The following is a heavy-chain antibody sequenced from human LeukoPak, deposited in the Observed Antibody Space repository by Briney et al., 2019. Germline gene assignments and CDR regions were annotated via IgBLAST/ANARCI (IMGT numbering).Heavy chain of an antibody. V-gene: IGHV3-74*01. CDR1: GFTFSSYA. CDR2: INSDGSII. Sequence: GGSLRLSCAASGFTFSSYAMSWVRQAPGKGLVWVSHINSDGSIISYADSVKGRFTISRDNAKNTLYLQMNSLRAEDTAVYYCTKGTIWLPFDYWGQGTLVTVSS. J-gene: IGHJ4*02. D-gene: IGHD5-18*01. CDR3: TKGTIWLPFDY.